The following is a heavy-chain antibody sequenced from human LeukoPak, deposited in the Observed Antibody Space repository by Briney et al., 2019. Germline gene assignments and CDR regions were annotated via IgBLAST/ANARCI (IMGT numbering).Heavy chain of an antibody. Sequence: SETLSLTCTVSGGSISSSSYYWGWIRQPQGKGLEWIGSIYNSGSTYYNPSLKSRVTISVDTSKNQFSLKLSSVTAADTAVYFCARREYYDSSGYRWGQGTLVTVSS. V-gene: IGHV4-39*01. D-gene: IGHD3-22*01. CDR1: GGSISSSSYY. J-gene: IGHJ4*02. CDR2: IYNSGST. CDR3: ARREYYDSSGYR.